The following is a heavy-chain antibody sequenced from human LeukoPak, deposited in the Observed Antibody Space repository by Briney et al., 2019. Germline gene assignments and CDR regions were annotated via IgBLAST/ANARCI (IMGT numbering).Heavy chain of an antibody. Sequence: GGSLRLSCAASGFTFSNAWMNWVRQAPGKGLEWVGRIKSKTDGGTTDYAAPVKGRFAISRDDSKNTLYLQMNSLKTEDTAVYYCTTDQRITVFGVVVNDHGAFDIWGQGTMVTVSS. J-gene: IGHJ3*02. D-gene: IGHD3-3*01. CDR3: TTDQRITVFGVVVNDHGAFDI. V-gene: IGHV3-15*01. CDR2: IKSKTDGGTT. CDR1: GFTFSNAW.